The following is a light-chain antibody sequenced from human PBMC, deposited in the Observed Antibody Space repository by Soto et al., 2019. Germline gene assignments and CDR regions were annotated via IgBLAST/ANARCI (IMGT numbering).Light chain of an antibody. J-gene: IGKJ3*01. V-gene: IGKV1-39*01. Sequence: IQMTQSPSSLSASVGDRVTITCRASQNIGKYLNWYQHRPGKAPKLLVYAASSLQSGVPSRFNDSESGTDFSLTITSLQPEDSATYYCQQSYNTPLTFGPGTKVDI. CDR3: QQSYNTPLT. CDR1: QNIGKY. CDR2: AAS.